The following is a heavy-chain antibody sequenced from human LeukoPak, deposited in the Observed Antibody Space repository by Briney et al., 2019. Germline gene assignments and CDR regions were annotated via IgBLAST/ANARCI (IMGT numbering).Heavy chain of an antibody. D-gene: IGHD2-2*01. CDR1: GFTFSSYA. J-gene: IGHJ3*02. CDR3: AITPRYCSSTSCFIIHAFDI. Sequence: GGSLRLSCAASGFTFSSYAMSWVRQAPGKGLEWVSAISGSGGSTYYADSVKGRLTISRDNSKNTLYLQMNSLRAEDTAVYYCAITPRYCSSTSCFIIHAFDIWGQGTMVTVSS. V-gene: IGHV3-23*01. CDR2: ISGSGGST.